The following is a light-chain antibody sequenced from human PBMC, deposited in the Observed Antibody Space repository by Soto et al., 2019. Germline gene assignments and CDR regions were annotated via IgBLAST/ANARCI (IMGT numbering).Light chain of an antibody. Sequence: EIVLTQAPGTLSLSPGERATLSCRASQSVSSSYLAWYQQKPGQAPRLLIYGASIRATGIPDRFSGSGSGTDFTLTISRLEPEDAAVYYCQQFGGSPRTFGQGTRVEI. CDR1: QSVSSSY. CDR3: QQFGGSPRT. J-gene: IGKJ1*01. V-gene: IGKV3-20*01. CDR2: GAS.